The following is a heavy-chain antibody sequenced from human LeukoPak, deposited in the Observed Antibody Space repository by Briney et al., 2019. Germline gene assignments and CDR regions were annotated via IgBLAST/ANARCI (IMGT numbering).Heavy chain of an antibody. CDR3: ARERIAVAGTTYNYYYGMDV. Sequence: GASVKVSCKASGYTFTGYFMHRVRQAPGQGPEWMGWINPNSGGTNYAQKFQGWVTMTRDTSISTAYMELSRLRSDDTAVYYCARERIAVAGTTYNYYYGMDVWGQGTTVTVSS. J-gene: IGHJ6*02. D-gene: IGHD6-19*01. CDR1: GYTFTGYF. CDR2: INPNSGGT. V-gene: IGHV1-2*04.